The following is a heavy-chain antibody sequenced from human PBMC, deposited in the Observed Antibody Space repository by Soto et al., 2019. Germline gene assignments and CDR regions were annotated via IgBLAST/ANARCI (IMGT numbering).Heavy chain of an antibody. CDR3: ARSPEDTAMVHFDY. D-gene: IGHD5-18*01. V-gene: IGHV4-59*01. CDR2: IYYSGKT. CDR1: GGSISSYY. Sequence: SETLSLTCTVSGGSISSYYWSWIRQPPGKGLEWIGYIYYSGKTYYNPSLKSRVTISVDTSKNQFSLKLTSVTAADTAVYYCARSPEDTAMVHFDYWGQGTLVTVSS. J-gene: IGHJ4*02.